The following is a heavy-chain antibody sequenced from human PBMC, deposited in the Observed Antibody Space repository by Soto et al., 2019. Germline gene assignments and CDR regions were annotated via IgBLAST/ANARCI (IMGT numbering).Heavy chain of an antibody. D-gene: IGHD1-26*01. Sequence: QVQLVQSGGEVKTPGASVKVSCRAYGYTFSNHGVSWVRQAPGQGPEWMGWVSAHNGNTKYAEKLQGRVTMTTDTSTSTAYMELRSLRSDDTAVYYCARAYSGSYWELDYWGQGTLVTVSS. J-gene: IGHJ4*02. CDR2: VSAHNGNT. V-gene: IGHV1-18*04. CDR3: ARAYSGSYWELDY. CDR1: GYTFSNHG.